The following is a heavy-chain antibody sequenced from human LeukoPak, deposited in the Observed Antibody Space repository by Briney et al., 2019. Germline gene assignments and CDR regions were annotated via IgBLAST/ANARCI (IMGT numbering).Heavy chain of an antibody. Sequence: GASVKVSCKASGYTFTDYSMHWVRQAPGQGLEWMGWINPNSGGTDYAQKFQGRVTMTRVTSIGTAYLEVTRLTSDDTAVYFCVRDMIAAAGAGGWGQGTLVTVSS. V-gene: IGHV1-2*02. D-gene: IGHD6-13*01. J-gene: IGHJ4*02. CDR3: VRDMIAAAGAGG. CDR1: GYTFTDYS. CDR2: INPNSGGT.